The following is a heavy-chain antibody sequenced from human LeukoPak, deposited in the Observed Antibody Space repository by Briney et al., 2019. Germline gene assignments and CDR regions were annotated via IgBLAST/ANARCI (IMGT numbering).Heavy chain of an antibody. J-gene: IGHJ4*02. D-gene: IGHD3-10*01. CDR3: ARGVFQRGAIVRYYFDS. CDR2: INPSSGST. V-gene: IGHV1-46*01. CDR1: GYTCTIYY. Sequence: ASVKVSCKASGYTCTIYYIHWVRQAPGQGLEWMGIINPSSGSTNYAQKFQGRVTMTRDTSTSTVHMELSNLRSEDTAVYYCARGVFQRGAIVRYYFDSWGQGTLVTVSS.